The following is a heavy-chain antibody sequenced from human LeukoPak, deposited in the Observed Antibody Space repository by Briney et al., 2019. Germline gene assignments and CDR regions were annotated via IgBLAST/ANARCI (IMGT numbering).Heavy chain of an antibody. Sequence: SETLSLTCTVSGGSISSYYWTWIRQPAGKGLEWIGRIYPSGSTNYNPSLKSRVTMSVDTSKNQFSLKLSSVTAADTAVYYCARDLVTVTKGFDIWGQGTMVSVSS. D-gene: IGHD4-17*01. CDR2: IYPSGST. CDR3: ARDLVTVTKGFDI. CDR1: GGSISSYY. V-gene: IGHV4-4*07. J-gene: IGHJ3*02.